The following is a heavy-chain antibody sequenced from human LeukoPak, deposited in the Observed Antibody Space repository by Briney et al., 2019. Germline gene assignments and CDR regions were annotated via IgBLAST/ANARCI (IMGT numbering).Heavy chain of an antibody. J-gene: IGHJ4*02. D-gene: IGHD6-19*01. Sequence: ASVKVSCKSSGYTFTTYGITWVRQAPGQGLEWMGWISTYNGNTNYAQKLQGRVTMTTDTSTSTAYMELSSLRSEDTAVYYCATDPSGWYVFDYWGQGTLVTVSS. CDR3: ATDPSGWYVFDY. V-gene: IGHV1-18*01. CDR1: GYTFTTYG. CDR2: ISTYNGNT.